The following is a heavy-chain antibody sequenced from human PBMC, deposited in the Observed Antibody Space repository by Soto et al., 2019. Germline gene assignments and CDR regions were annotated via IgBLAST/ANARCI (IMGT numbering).Heavy chain of an antibody. Sequence: QVQLVESGGGVVQPGRSLRLSCAASGFTFSSYGMHWVRQAPGKGLEWVAVIWYDGSNKYYADSVKGRFTSSRDNSKNTLYLQMNSLRAEDTAVYYCARGVYCSGGSCYSGAEYFQHWGQGTLVTVSS. J-gene: IGHJ1*01. CDR2: IWYDGSNK. CDR3: ARGVYCSGGSCYSGAEYFQH. D-gene: IGHD2-15*01. V-gene: IGHV3-33*01. CDR1: GFTFSSYG.